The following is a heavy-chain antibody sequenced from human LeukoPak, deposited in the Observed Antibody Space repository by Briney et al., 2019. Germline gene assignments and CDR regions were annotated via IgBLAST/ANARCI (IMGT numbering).Heavy chain of an antibody. CDR2: INHSGST. CDR3: ATHSYDFWSGYIDY. CDR1: GGSFSGYY. J-gene: IGHJ4*02. D-gene: IGHD3-3*01. Sequence: SETLSLTCAVYGGSFSGYYWSWICQPPGKGLEWIGEINHSGSTNYNPSLKSRVTISVDTSKNQFSLKLSSVTAADTAVYYCATHSYDFWSGYIDYWGQGTLVTVSS. V-gene: IGHV4-34*01.